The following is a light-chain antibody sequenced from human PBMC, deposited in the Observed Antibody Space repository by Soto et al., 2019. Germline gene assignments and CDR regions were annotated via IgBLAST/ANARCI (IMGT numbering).Light chain of an antibody. J-gene: IGKJ5*01. CDR2: NAS. V-gene: IGKV3-11*01. Sequence: EIVLTQSPATLSLSPGERAPPPCRASIVFGGYLPWYHRKPGQAPRLLIFNASNRAPGIPARFSGSGSGTDFTLTISSLEPEDFAVYHCRQRSNWPPSITFGQGTRLEIK. CDR1: IVFGGY. CDR3: RQRSNWPPSIT.